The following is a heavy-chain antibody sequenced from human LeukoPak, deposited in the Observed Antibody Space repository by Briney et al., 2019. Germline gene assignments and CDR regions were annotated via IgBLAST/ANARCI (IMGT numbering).Heavy chain of an antibody. CDR1: GFIVSSSY. CDR3: ARGASYCGGDCFDY. CDR2: LYSDATT. J-gene: IGHJ4*02. Sequence: QPGGSLRLSCAASGFIVSSSYMSWVRQAPGKGLEWVSVLYSDATTYYADSVKGRFTISRDNSKNTLYLQMNNLRAEDTAVYYCARGASYCGGDCFDYWGQGTLVTVSS. D-gene: IGHD2-21*01. V-gene: IGHV3-53*01.